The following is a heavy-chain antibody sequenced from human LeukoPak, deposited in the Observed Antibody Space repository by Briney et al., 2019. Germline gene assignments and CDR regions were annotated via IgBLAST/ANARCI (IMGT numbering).Heavy chain of an antibody. J-gene: IGHJ6*03. CDR3: ARTTEGGYSYGYFYYYYMDV. CDR2: IYYSGST. Sequence: SETLSLTCTVSGGSISSYYWSWIRQPPGKGLEWIGYIYYSGSTNYNPSLRSRVTISVDTSKNQFSLKLSSVTAADTAVYYCARTTEGGYSYGYFYYYYMDVWGKGTTVTISS. V-gene: IGHV4-59*01. CDR1: GGSISSYY. D-gene: IGHD5-18*01.